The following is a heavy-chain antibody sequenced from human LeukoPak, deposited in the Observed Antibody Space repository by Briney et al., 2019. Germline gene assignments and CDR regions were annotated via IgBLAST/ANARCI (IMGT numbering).Heavy chain of an antibody. CDR1: GFIFSFNNYA. D-gene: IGHD1-26*01. CDR3: SRGPPSDSGSYWPGDF. J-gene: IGHJ4*02. Sequence: AGGSLRLSCAASGFIFSFNNYALSWVRQAPGKGLEWVSAISDTGGTTHYADSVKGRFSVSRDNAKNTLYLQMNSLRAEDTAVYYCSRGPPSDSGSYWPGDFWGQGALVTVSS. CDR2: ISDTGGTT. V-gene: IGHV3-23*01.